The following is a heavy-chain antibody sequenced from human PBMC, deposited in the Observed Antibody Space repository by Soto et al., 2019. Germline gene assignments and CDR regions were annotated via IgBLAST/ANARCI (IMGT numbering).Heavy chain of an antibody. Sequence: QLQLQESGPGLVKPSETLFLTCTVSGGSISSSSYYWGWIRQPPGKGLEWIGSIYYSGSTYYNPSLKSRVTISVDTSKNQFSLKLSSVTAADTAVYYCARHRDDFWSGYPPNWFDPWGQGTLVTVSS. CDR1: GGSISSSSYY. CDR2: IYYSGST. CDR3: ARHRDDFWSGYPPNWFDP. J-gene: IGHJ5*02. D-gene: IGHD3-3*01. V-gene: IGHV4-39*01.